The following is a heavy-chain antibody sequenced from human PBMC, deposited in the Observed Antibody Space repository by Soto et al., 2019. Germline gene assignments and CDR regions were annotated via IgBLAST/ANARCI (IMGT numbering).Heavy chain of an antibody. CDR1: GGSMNNYY. D-gene: IGHD3-10*01. Sequence: SETLSLTCYVSGGSMNNYYWGWARQSPGKGLEWIAYIYYTGSTNYNPSLKSRLTVSVDTSKNQFSLTLSSVTAADTAVYYCAKYGVWGVNHHYMDVWGKGTTVPVSS. CDR3: AKYGVWGVNHHYMDV. J-gene: IGHJ6*03. CDR2: IYYTGST. V-gene: IGHV4-59*13.